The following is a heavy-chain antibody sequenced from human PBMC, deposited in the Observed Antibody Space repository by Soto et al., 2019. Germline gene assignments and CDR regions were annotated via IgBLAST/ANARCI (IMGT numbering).Heavy chain of an antibody. Sequence: PGGSLRLSCAASGFTFSSYAMSWVRQAPGKGLEWVSAISGSGGSTYYADSVKGRFTISRDNSKNTLYLQMNSLRAEDTAVYYCAKGPVTMVRGAIMNYFDYWGQGTLVTVS. CDR3: AKGPVTMVRGAIMNYFDY. CDR2: ISGSGGST. CDR1: GFTFSSYA. V-gene: IGHV3-23*01. J-gene: IGHJ4*02. D-gene: IGHD3-10*01.